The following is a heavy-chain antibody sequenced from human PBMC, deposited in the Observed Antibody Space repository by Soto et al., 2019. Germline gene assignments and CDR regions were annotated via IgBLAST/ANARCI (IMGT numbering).Heavy chain of an antibody. CDR2: IYPGDSDT. D-gene: IGHD1-20*01. CDR1: GYSFTSYW. V-gene: IGHV5-51*03. CDR3: ARRPGITGFNTEYYFDY. J-gene: IGHJ4*02. Sequence: EVQLVQSGAEVKKPGESLKTSCKGSGYSFTSYWIGWVRQMPGKGLEWMGIIYPGDSDTRYSPSFQGQVTISADKSISTAYLQWSSLKASDTAMYYCARRPGITGFNTEYYFDYWGQGTLVTVSS.